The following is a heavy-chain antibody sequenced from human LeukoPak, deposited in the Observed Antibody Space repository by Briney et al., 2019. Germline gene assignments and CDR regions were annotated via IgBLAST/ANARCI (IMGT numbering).Heavy chain of an antibody. CDR3: AKGNLRGPPPNIDY. Sequence: PGGSLRLSCAASGFTFSSYAMSWVRQAPGKGLEWVSAISGSDGSTYYADSVKGRFTISRDNSKNTLYLQMNSLRAEDTAVYYCAKGNLRGPPPNIDYWGQGTLVTVSS. D-gene: IGHD4-17*01. CDR1: GFTFSSYA. V-gene: IGHV3-23*01. CDR2: ISGSDGST. J-gene: IGHJ4*02.